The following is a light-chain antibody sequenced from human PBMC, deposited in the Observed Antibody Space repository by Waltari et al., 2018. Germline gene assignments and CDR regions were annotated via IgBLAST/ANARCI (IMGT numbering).Light chain of an antibody. CDR3: QQRSKWPLT. Sequence: DIVLTQSPATLSLSPGEIATLSFRASQSFTNYLAWYPRKPGQAPRLLIYDASNRAPGIPARFSGSGSGTDFTLTISNLEPEDSAVYYCQQRSKWPLTFGGGTKVEIK. CDR1: QSFTNY. J-gene: IGKJ4*01. V-gene: IGKV3-11*01. CDR2: DAS.